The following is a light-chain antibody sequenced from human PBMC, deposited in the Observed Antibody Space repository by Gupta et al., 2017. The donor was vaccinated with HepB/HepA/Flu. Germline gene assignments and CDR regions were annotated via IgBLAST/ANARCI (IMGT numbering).Light chain of an antibody. J-gene: IGLJ2*01. CDR3: QSYDSSLSRVI. V-gene: IGLV1-40*01. Sequence: SVLTQPPSVSGAPGHRVTNPFSWGSSNIGAGYDVHRYQQLPGTAPKLLIYGNSHRPSGVPDRFAGSKSGTSASLAITGLQAEDEADYYCQSYDSSLSRVIFGGGTKVTVL. CDR2: GNS. CDR1: SSNIGAGYD.